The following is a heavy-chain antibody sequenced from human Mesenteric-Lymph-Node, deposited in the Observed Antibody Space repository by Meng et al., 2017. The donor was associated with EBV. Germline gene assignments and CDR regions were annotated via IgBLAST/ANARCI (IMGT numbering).Heavy chain of an antibody. J-gene: IGHJ5*02. V-gene: IGHV4-4*02. CDR2: HGGTR. CDR1: GGSLSSGHW. Sequence: QLQLQESVPRAGKPSGXLSPPRGPPGGSLSSGHWWSWVRQPPGKGLEWIGEHGGTRNYNPSLKSRVTISIDTSQNQFSLKMTSVDDADTAVYYCARGYCTTTTCYALVFDPWGEGTMVNVSS. CDR3: ARGYCTTTTCYALVFDP. D-gene: IGHD2-2*01.